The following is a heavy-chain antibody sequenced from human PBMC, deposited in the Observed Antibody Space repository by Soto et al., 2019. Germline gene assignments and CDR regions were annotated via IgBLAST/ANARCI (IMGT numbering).Heavy chain of an antibody. J-gene: IGHJ6*03. V-gene: IGHV3-30*03. CDR1: GFTFSSYG. D-gene: IGHD1-26*01. Sequence: GGSLRLSFAASGFTFSSYGMPWVRQAPGKGLEWVAVISYDGSNKYYADSVKGRFTISRDNAKNTLYLQMNSLRAEDTAVYYCARDEVLRYVDHYYVDVWGQGTTVTVSS. CDR3: ARDEVLRYVDHYYVDV. CDR2: ISYDGSNK.